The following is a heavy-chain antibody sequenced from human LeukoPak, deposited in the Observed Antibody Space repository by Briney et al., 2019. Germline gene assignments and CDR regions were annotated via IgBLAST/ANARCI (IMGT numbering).Heavy chain of an antibody. Sequence: GGSLRLSCAASGFPFSTYGLHWVRQAPGKGLEWLAFLRYDGSNKYYADSVKGRFTISRDNSKNTLYLQMNSLRAEDTAIYYCAKNGDRGAYCTGGTCYPYFYYYMDVWGKGTTVTI. CDR2: LRYDGSNK. CDR1: GFPFSTYG. J-gene: IGHJ6*03. D-gene: IGHD2-15*01. V-gene: IGHV3-30*02. CDR3: AKNGDRGAYCTGGTCYPYFYYYMDV.